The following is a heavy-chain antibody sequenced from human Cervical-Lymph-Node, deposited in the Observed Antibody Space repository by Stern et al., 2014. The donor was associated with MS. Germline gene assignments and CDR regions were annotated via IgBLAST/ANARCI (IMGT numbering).Heavy chain of an antibody. CDR1: GFIFNNAW. J-gene: IGHJ4*02. CDR3: TTLSMLRGTIIELFDH. Sequence: EVQLVESGGDLVKPGGSLRLSCAASGFIFNNAWLSWVRQAPGKGLEWVGRINSKTDGGTSAYATPVKGRFAISRDDSNNRVYLQMNSLKTEDTGIYYCTTLSMLRGTIIELFDHWGPGTPVIVSS. D-gene: IGHD3-10*01. CDR2: INSKTDGGTS. V-gene: IGHV3-15*01.